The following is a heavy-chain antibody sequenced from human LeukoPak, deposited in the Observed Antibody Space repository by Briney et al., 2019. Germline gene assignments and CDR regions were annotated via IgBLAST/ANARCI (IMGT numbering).Heavy chain of an antibody. CDR3: ATGLRYFDSDFDY. Sequence: ASGKVSCKVSGYTLTELSMHWVRQAPGKGLEWRGGFDPEDGETIYAQKFQGRVTMTEDTSTDTAYMELSRLRSEDTDVYYCATGLRYFDSDFDYWGQGTLVTVSS. V-gene: IGHV1-24*01. D-gene: IGHD3-9*01. CDR1: GYTLTELS. J-gene: IGHJ4*02. CDR2: FDPEDGET.